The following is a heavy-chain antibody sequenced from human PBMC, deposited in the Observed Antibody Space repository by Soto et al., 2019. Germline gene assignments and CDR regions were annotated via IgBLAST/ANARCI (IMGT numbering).Heavy chain of an antibody. CDR3: ATSPNYYDSSGYSAVGAFDI. Sequence: EVQLVESGGGLIQPGGSLRLSCAASGFTVSSNYMSWVRQAPGKGLEWGSVIYSGGSTYYADSVKGRFTISRDNSKNTLYLQMNSLRAEDTAVYYCATSPNYYDSSGYSAVGAFDIWGQGTMVTVSS. D-gene: IGHD3-22*01. V-gene: IGHV3-53*01. CDR1: GFTVSSNY. CDR2: IYSGGST. J-gene: IGHJ3*02.